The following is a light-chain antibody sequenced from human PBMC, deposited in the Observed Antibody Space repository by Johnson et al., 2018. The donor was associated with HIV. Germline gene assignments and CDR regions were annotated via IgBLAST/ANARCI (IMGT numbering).Light chain of an antibody. CDR2: DNN. CDR1: SSNIGNNY. Sequence: QSVLTQPPSVSAAPGQKVTISCSGSSSNIGNNYVSWYQQLPGTAPKLLIYDNNKRPPGIPDRFSGSKSGTSATLGITGLQTGDEADYYCGTWSSSLSAPNVFGTGTEVTVL. J-gene: IGLJ1*01. V-gene: IGLV1-51*01. CDR3: GTWSSSLSAPNV.